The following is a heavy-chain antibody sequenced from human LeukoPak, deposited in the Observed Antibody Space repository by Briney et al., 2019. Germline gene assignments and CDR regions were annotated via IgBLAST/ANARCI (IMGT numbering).Heavy chain of an antibody. V-gene: IGHV3-21*01. CDR2: ISSSSSYI. Sequence: GGSLRLSCAASGFTFSSYSMNWVRQAPGKGLEWVSSISSSSSYIYYADSVKGRFTISRDNAKNSLYLQMNSLRAEDTAVYYCARDFSSSRRDDAFDIWGQGTMVTVSS. CDR1: GFTFSSYS. J-gene: IGHJ3*02. D-gene: IGHD6-13*01. CDR3: ARDFSSSRRDDAFDI.